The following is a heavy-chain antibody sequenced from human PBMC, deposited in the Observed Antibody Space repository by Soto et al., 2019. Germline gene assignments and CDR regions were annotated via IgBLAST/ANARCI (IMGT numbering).Heavy chain of an antibody. D-gene: IGHD6-19*01. Sequence: GGSLRLSCAASGFTFSSYAMSWVRQAPGKGLEWVSGISGSGDSTYYADSVKGRFTISRDSSKNTVSLEMTSLRAEDMAVYYCAKGGRQWLVTSDFNYWGQGALVTVSS. V-gene: IGHV3-23*01. J-gene: IGHJ4*02. CDR2: ISGSGDST. CDR3: AKGGRQWLVTSDFNY. CDR1: GFTFSSYA.